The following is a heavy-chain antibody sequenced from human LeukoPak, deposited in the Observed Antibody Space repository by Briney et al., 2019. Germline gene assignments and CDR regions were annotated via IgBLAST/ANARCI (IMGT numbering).Heavy chain of an antibody. CDR2: IYYSGST. D-gene: IGHD4-17*01. J-gene: IGHJ4*02. CDR3: ARHDDYGDYGVPGYYFDY. CDR1: GGSISSSSYY. Sequence: SETLSLTCTVSGGSISSSSYYWGWSRQPPGKGLEWIGSIYYSGSTYYNPSLKSRVTISVDTSKNQFSLKLSSVTAADTAVYYCARHDDYGDYGVPGYYFDYWGQGTLVTVSS. V-gene: IGHV4-39*01.